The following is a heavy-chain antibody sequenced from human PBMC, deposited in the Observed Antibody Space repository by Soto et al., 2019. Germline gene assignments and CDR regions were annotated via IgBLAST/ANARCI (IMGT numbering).Heavy chain of an antibody. CDR3: ARDTLGFSEQWLPHGH. CDR2: IIPIFGTA. J-gene: IGHJ4*02. Sequence: QVQLVQSGAEVKKPGSSVTVSCKASGGTFSSYAISWVRQSPGQGLEWMGGIIPIFGTANYAQKFQGRVKITADESTSTVYMELSSLRSEGTAVYYCARDTLGFSEQWLPHGHLGQGTLVTVSS. CDR1: GGTFSSYA. V-gene: IGHV1-69*01. D-gene: IGHD6-19*01.